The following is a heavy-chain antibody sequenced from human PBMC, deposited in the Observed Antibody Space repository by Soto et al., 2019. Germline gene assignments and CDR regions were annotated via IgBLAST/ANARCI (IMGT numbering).Heavy chain of an antibody. CDR1: GGSISSRTFW. Sequence: QLQLQESGPGLVKPSATLSLTCSVSGGSISSRTFWWAWIRQPPGKGLAWLGDMYYSGSSYSSPSLKSRVTLSVDTSKNQLSLKLNSVTAADTAVYYCARHPRDDYNYGGSGIFDYWGQGTLVTVSS. V-gene: IGHV4-39*01. CDR3: ARHPRDDYNYGGSGIFDY. CDR2: MYYSGSS. J-gene: IGHJ4*02. D-gene: IGHD4-4*01.